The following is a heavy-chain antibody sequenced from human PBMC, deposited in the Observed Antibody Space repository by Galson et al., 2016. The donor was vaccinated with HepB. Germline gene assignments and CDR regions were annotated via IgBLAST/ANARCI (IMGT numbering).Heavy chain of an antibody. CDR2: IWHDGDNK. CDR3: ARPISACRTSSCYFFGY. V-gene: IGHV3-33*08. CDR1: GFIFNNAW. J-gene: IGHJ4*02. Sequence: SLRLSCAASGFIFNNAWMSWVRQAAGKGLEWVAVIWHDGDNKYYGDSVEGRFTISRDDSKNTLYHQMNGLTVDDTAVYYCARPISACRTSSCYFFGYWGQGSPVTVSS. D-gene: IGHD1-7*01.